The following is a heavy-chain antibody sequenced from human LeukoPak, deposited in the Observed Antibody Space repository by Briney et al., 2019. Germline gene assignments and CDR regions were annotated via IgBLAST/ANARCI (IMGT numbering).Heavy chain of an antibody. D-gene: IGHD2-21*02. CDR1: GFTFSNYA. CDR3: AKARIVVVTALDY. V-gene: IGHV3-23*01. CDR2: ITGDGSST. J-gene: IGHJ4*02. Sequence: PGGSLRLSCAASGFTFSNYAMGWVRQAPGKGLEWVSAITGDGSSTYNADSVKGRFTVSSDNSKNTLYLQMNSLRAEDTATYYCAKARIVVVTALDYWGQGTLVIVSS.